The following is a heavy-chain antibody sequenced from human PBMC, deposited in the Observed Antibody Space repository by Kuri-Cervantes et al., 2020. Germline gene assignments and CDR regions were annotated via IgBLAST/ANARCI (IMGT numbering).Heavy chain of an antibody. V-gene: IGHV3-53*01. CDR1: GFTVSSNY. Sequence: GESLKISCAASGFTVSSNYMTWVRRAPGKGLEWVSVIYSGDSTYYADSVKGRFTISRDNSKNTVYLQMNSLRVEDTAVYYCARDLGGYSTRYDAFDVWGQGIMVTVSS. CDR2: IYSGDST. J-gene: IGHJ3*01. D-gene: IGHD2-21*01. CDR3: ARDLGGYSTRYDAFDV.